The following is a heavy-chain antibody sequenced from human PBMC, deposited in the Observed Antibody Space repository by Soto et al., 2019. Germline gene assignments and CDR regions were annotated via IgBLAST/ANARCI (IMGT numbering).Heavy chain of an antibody. J-gene: IGHJ6*02. V-gene: IGHV4-39*01. CDR1: GGSISSSSYY. D-gene: IGHD5-18*01. CDR3: ARGEIQLWMTNYYYYYGMDV. Sequence: SETLSLTCTVSGGSISSSSYYWGWIRQPPGKGLEWIGSIYYSGSTYYDPSLKSRVTISVDTSKNQFSLRLSCVTAADTAVYYCARGEIQLWMTNYYYYYGMDVWGQGTTVTVSS. CDR2: IYYSGST.